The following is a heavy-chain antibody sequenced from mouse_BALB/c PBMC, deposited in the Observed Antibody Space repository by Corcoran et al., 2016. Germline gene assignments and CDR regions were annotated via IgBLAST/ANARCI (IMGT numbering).Heavy chain of an antibody. Sequence: QIQLVQSGSELKKPGETVRISCKASGYTFTTAGMQWVQKMPGKGLKWIGWINTHSGVPKYAEDFKGRFAFSLETSASTAYLQISNLKNEDTATYFCAREGTDGNYWFAYWGQGTLVTVSA. CDR1: GYTFTTAG. D-gene: IGHD2-1*01. CDR2: INTHSGVP. CDR3: AREGTDGNYWFAY. J-gene: IGHJ3*01. V-gene: IGHV9-4*02.